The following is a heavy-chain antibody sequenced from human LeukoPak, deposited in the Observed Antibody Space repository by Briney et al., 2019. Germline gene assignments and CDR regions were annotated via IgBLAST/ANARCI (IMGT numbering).Heavy chain of an antibody. CDR2: ISSSTRTI. J-gene: IGHJ3*02. V-gene: IGHV3-48*01. CDR1: GFTFSSYG. Sequence: PGGSLRLSCAASGFTFSSYGMNWLRQAPGKGLEWVSYISSSTRTIYYADSVKGRFTISRDNSKNTLYLQMNSLRAEDTAVYYCAKGFSSGWSYVFDIWGQGTMVTVSS. CDR3: AKGFSSGWSYVFDI. D-gene: IGHD6-19*01.